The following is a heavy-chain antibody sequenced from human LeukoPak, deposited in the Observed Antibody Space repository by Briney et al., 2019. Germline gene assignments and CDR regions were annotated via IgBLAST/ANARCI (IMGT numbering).Heavy chain of an antibody. D-gene: IGHD3-22*01. V-gene: IGHV3-23*01. CDR1: GFTFSSYA. CDR2: ISGDGGSS. J-gene: IGHJ4*02. CDR3: AKMGYYESSDFFDY. Sequence: GGSLRLSCAASGFTFSSYAMSWVRQAPGKGLEWVSAISGDGGSSYYSDSVKGRFTISRDNSKDTLYLQMHSLRAEDTAVYYCAKMGYYESSDFFDYWGQGTLVTVSS.